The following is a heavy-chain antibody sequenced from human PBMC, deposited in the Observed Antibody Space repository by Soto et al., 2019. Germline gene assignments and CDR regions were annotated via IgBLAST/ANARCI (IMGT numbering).Heavy chain of an antibody. J-gene: IGHJ6*02. D-gene: IGHD3-10*01. Sequence: PSETLSLTCTVSGGSISSSSYYWGWIRQPPGKGLEWIGSIYYSGSTYYNPSLKSRVTISVDTSKNQFSLKLSSVTAADTAVYYCARDRGRITMVRGVPPSYGMDVWGQGTTVTVSS. V-gene: IGHV4-39*07. CDR2: IYYSGST. CDR1: GGSISSSSYY. CDR3: ARDRGRITMVRGVPPSYGMDV.